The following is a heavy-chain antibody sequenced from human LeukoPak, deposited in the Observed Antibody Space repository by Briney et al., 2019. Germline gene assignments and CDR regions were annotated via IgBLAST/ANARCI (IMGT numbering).Heavy chain of an antibody. J-gene: IGHJ5*02. CDR3: AAQWLTGREMTA. V-gene: IGHV4-34*01. D-gene: IGHD6-19*01. CDR1: GGSFSGHY. CDR2: INHSGNI. Sequence: SETLSLTCAVYGGSFSGHYWSWIRQPPGKGPEWIGEINHSGNINYNPSLKSRVIISVDTSKNQFSLKLKSLTAADTAVYYCAAQWLTGREMTAWGQGTLVTVSS.